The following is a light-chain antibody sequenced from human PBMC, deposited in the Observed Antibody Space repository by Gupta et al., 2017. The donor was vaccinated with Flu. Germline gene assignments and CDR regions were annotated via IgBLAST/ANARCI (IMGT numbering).Light chain of an antibody. CDR3: ASWYDSRNGPL. V-gene: IGLV1-44*01. CDR1: GSNIHINT. J-gene: IGLJ3*02. Sequence: QSALTQAPSASGTPGQRVTISCSGGGSNIHINTVTWYQHHPGAAPKLLIYNNDPRPSGVPDRFSGSKSGTSASLAISGLQSDDEADYYCASWYDSRNGPLFGGGTKLTVL. CDR2: NND.